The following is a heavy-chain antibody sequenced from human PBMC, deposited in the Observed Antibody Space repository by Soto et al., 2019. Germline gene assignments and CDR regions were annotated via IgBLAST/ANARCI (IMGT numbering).Heavy chain of an antibody. D-gene: IGHD6-6*01. CDR3: ARSIYYFDY. Sequence: GGSLRLSCAASGFTFSSYAMHWVRQAPGKGLEWVAVISYDGSNKYYADSVKGRFTISRDNSKNTLYLQMNSLRAEDTAVYYCARSIYYFDYWGQGTLVTVSS. CDR2: ISYDGSNK. J-gene: IGHJ4*02. CDR1: GFTFSSYA. V-gene: IGHV3-30-3*01.